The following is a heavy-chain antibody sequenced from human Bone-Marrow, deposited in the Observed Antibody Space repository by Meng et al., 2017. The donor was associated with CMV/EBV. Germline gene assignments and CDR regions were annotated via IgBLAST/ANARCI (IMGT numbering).Heavy chain of an antibody. CDR2: IVVGTGNT. J-gene: IGHJ4*02. CDR3: ARGPQSYYDFWSGYSTVYYFDY. CDR1: GFTFIRSA. Sequence: SVKVSCKASGFTFIRSAVQWVRQARGQRLESIGWIVVGTGNTVYAQKFRERVTITRDMSTSTAYMELSSLRSEDTAVYYCARGPQSYYDFWSGYSTVYYFDYWGQGTLVTVSS. D-gene: IGHD3-3*01. V-gene: IGHV1-58*01.